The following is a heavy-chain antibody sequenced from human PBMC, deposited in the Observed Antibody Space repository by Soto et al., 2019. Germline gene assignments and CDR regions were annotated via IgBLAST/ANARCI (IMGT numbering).Heavy chain of an antibody. Sequence: SETLSLTCTVSGGSISSSSYYWGWIRQPPGKGLEWIGSIYYSGSTYYNPSLKSRVTISVDTSKNQFSLKLSSVTAADTAVYYCARHTTSSSWYIFDYWGQGTLVTVSS. CDR2: IYYSGST. CDR3: ARHTTSSSWYIFDY. J-gene: IGHJ4*02. V-gene: IGHV4-39*01. D-gene: IGHD6-13*01. CDR1: GGSISSSSYY.